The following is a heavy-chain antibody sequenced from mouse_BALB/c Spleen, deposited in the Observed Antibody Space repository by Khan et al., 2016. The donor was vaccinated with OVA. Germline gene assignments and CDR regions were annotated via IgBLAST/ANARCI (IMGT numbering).Heavy chain of an antibody. CDR3: ARKNYYGYAMDY. Sequence: EVELVESGPGLVKPSQSLSLTCTVTGYSITSGYAWNWIRQFPGNKLEWMGYISYSGSTSYNPSLRSRISITQDTSKNQFFLQLNSVTTEDTATYYCARKNYYGYAMDYWGQGTSVTVSS. V-gene: IGHV3-2*02. CDR2: ISYSGST. J-gene: IGHJ4*01. D-gene: IGHD1-1*01. CDR1: GYSITSGYA.